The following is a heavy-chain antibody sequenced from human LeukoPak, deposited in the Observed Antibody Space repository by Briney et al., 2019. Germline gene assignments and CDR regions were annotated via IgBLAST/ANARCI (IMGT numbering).Heavy chain of an antibody. CDR3: ARHGGYSSGWYPKALDY. CDR2: IYYSGST. D-gene: IGHD6-19*01. J-gene: IGHJ4*02. CDR1: VGSISSYY. Sequence: SETLALTCTVSVGSISSYYWSWIRQPPGKGLEWMGYIYYSGSTNSNPSLKSRVTISVDTSKTQFSLKLSSVTAADTAVYYCARHGGYSSGWYPKALDYWGQGTLVTVSS. V-gene: IGHV4-59*08.